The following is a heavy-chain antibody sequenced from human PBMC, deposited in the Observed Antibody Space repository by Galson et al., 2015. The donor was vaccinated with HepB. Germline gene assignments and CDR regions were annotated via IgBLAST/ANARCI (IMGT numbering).Heavy chain of an antibody. CDR1: EFAFSSYW. Sequence: SLRLSCAASEFAFSSYWMNWVRQTPGKGLEWVANIKQDGSEKNYVDSVKGRFTISRDNAKNSLYLQMNSLRAEDTALYYCAYGGRAYYWGQGTQVTVSS. V-gene: IGHV3-7*01. CDR2: IKQDGSEK. J-gene: IGHJ4*02. D-gene: IGHD4-23*01. CDR3: AYGGRAYY.